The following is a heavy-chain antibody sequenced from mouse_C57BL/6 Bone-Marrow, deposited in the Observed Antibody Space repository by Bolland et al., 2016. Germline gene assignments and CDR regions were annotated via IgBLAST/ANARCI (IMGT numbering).Heavy chain of an antibody. CDR3: ARVIPWFAY. CDR2: IDPNSGGT. J-gene: IGHJ3*01. V-gene: IGHV1-72*01. Sequence: IDPNSGGTKYNEKFKSKGTPTVDKPSSTAYMQLSSLTSEDSAVYYCARVIPWFAYWGQGTLV.